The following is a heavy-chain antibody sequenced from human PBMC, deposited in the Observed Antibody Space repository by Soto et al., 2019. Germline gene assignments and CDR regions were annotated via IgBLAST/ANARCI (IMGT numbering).Heavy chain of an antibody. D-gene: IGHD6-13*01. CDR3: ARGIAAAGWSDY. Sequence: QVQLQESGPGLVKHSQTLSLTCTVSGGSISSGGYYWSWIRQQPGKGLEWIGYIYYSGSTYYNPSLKSRVTISVDTSKNQFSLKLSSVTAADTAVYYCARGIAAAGWSDYWGQGTLVTVSS. J-gene: IGHJ4*02. CDR2: IYYSGST. V-gene: IGHV4-31*03. CDR1: GGSISSGGYY.